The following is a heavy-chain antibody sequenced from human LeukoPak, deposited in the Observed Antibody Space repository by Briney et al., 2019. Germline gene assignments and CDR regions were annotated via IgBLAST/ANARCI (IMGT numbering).Heavy chain of an antibody. J-gene: IGHJ5*02. Sequence: PSESLSLTCVVSGYSISNDYYWGWIRQPPGKGREWIGNIYHSGGSYYNPSLKSRVTILVHTSKNQFSLKLSSVTAADTAVYYCAKAGTTGIHHWFDPWGQGNLVTVSS. CDR3: AKAGTTGIHHWFDP. D-gene: IGHD1-1*01. CDR1: GYSISNDYY. V-gene: IGHV4-38-2*01. CDR2: IYHSGGS.